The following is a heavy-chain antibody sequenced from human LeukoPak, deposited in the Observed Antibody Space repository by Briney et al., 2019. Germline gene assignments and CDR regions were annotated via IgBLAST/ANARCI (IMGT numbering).Heavy chain of an antibody. CDR1: GFTFSSYG. V-gene: IGHV3-33*01. Sequence: GRSLRLSCAASGFTFSSYGMHWVRQAPGKGLEWVAVIWYDRSNKYYADSVKGRFTISRDNSKNTLYLQMNSLRAEDTAVYYCARGTSGGYEGDYWGQGTLVTVSS. D-gene: IGHD1-1*01. CDR2: IWYDRSNK. CDR3: ARGTSGGYEGDY. J-gene: IGHJ4*02.